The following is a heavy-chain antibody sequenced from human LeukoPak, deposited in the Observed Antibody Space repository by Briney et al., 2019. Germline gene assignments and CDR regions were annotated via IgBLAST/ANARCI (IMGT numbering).Heavy chain of an antibody. CDR2: ISSSGSTI. Sequence: PGGSLRLSCAASGFTFSDYYMSWIRQAPGKGLEWVSYISSSGSTIYYADSVKGRFTISRDNAKNSLYLQMNSLRAEDTAVYYCARELSTITMVRGVTDVWGKGTTVTISS. CDR3: ARELSTITMVRGVTDV. D-gene: IGHD3-10*01. J-gene: IGHJ6*04. CDR1: GFTFSDYY. V-gene: IGHV3-11*04.